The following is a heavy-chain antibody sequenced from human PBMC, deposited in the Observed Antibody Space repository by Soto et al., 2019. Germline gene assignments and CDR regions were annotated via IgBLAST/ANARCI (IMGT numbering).Heavy chain of an antibody. CDR1: GGSISSYY. D-gene: IGHD3-10*01. V-gene: IGHV4-59*01. CDR3: ARELFGRSVWFDP. CDR2: IYYSGST. J-gene: IGHJ5*02. Sequence: QVQLQESGPGLVKPSETLSLTCTVSGGSISSYYWSWIRQPPGKGLEWIGYIYYSGSTNYNPSLTSRVTISVDTSKNQCSLKLSSVTAADTAVYYCARELFGRSVWFDPWGQGTLVTVSS.